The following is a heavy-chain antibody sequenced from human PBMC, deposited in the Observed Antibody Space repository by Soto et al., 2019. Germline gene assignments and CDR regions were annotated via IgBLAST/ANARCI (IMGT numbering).Heavy chain of an antibody. V-gene: IGHV3-48*01. Sequence: PGGSLRLSCAASGFTFSSYSMNWVRQAPGKGLEWVSYISSSSSTIYYADSVKGRFTISRDNAKNSLYLQMNSLRAEDTAVYYCAKDRREYDDFCSGPYYGMDVCGQLTTVPVS. CDR2: ISSSSSTI. J-gene: IGHJ6*02. D-gene: IGHD3-3*01. CDR3: AKDRREYDDFCSGPYYGMDV. CDR1: GFTFSSYS.